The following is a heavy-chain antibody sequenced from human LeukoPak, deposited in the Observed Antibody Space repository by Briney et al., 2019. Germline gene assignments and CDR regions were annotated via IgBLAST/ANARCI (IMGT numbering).Heavy chain of an antibody. Sequence: PGGSLRLSCAASGFTFDDYAMHWVRQAPGKGLEWVSGISWNSGSIGYADSVKGRFTISRDNAKNSLYLQMNSLRAEDTALYYCAKSIINYYDSSGYEEDAFDIWGQGTMVTVSS. CDR2: ISWNSGSI. V-gene: IGHV3-9*01. D-gene: IGHD3-22*01. CDR1: GFTFDDYA. CDR3: AKSIINYYDSSGYEEDAFDI. J-gene: IGHJ3*02.